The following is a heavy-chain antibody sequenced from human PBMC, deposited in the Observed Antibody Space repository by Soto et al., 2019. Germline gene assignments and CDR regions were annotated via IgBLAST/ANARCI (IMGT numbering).Heavy chain of an antibody. Sequence: ASVKVSCKVSGYTLTELSMHWVRQAPGKGLEWMGGFDPEDGETIYAQKFQGRVTMTEDTSTATAYMELSSLRSEDTAVYYWAKDRGITGEQGNNHDAFDIWGQGTMVTGSS. CDR3: AKDRGITGEQGNNHDAFDI. V-gene: IGHV1-24*01. CDR2: FDPEDGET. D-gene: IGHD1-20*01. J-gene: IGHJ3*02. CDR1: GYTLTELS.